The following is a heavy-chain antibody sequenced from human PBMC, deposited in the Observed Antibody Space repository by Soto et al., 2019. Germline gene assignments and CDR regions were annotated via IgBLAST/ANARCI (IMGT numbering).Heavy chain of an antibody. J-gene: IGHJ6*02. Sequence: SETLSLTCTVSGGSISSSSYYWGWIRQPPGKGLEWIGSIYYSGSTYYNPSLKSRVTISVDTSKNQFSLKLSSVTAADTAVYYCARVHRPGIQLWSPAMDVWGQGTTVTVSS. D-gene: IGHD5-18*01. CDR3: ARVHRPGIQLWSPAMDV. CDR1: GGSISSSSYY. V-gene: IGHV4-39*01. CDR2: IYYSGST.